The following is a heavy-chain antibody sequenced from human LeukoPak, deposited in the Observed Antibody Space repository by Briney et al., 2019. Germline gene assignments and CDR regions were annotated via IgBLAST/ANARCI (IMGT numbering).Heavy chain of an antibody. D-gene: IGHD3-22*01. CDR3: ARDLRVVITGSFDS. CDR1: GFTFTDYY. J-gene: IGHJ4*02. V-gene: IGHV3-11*05. Sequence: GGSLRLSCAASGFTFTDYYMSWIRQAPGKGLEWVSYISSSRSYTNYADSVKGRFTISRDNAKNSLYLQMNSLRDEDAAVYYCARDLRVVITGSFDSWGQGTLVTVSS. CDR2: ISSSRSYT.